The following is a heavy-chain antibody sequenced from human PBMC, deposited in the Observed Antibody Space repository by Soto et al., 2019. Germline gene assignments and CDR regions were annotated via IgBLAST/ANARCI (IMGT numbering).Heavy chain of an antibody. CDR2: VYHTGRT. D-gene: IGHD3-3*01. CDR1: GGSFRSGSWS. CDR3: ARDFAYFDS. Sequence: ETLSLTCTVSGGSFRSGSWSWVWIRQPPGKGLEWIGYVYHTGRTSYNPSLKSRVSISMDTSKNQFSLNLDSVTAADTAVYFCARDFAYFDSWGQGTLVTVSS. V-gene: IGHV4-61*01. J-gene: IGHJ4*02.